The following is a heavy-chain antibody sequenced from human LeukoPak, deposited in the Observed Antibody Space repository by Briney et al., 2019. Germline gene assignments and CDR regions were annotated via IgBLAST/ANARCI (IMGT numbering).Heavy chain of an antibody. J-gene: IGHJ4*02. Sequence: GGSLRLSCTASGFTFGDYAMSWVRQAPGKGLEWVSAISGSGGSTYYADSVKGRFTISRDNSKDTLYLQMNSLRAEDAAVYYCAKGGGLVGGREEPFHYWGQGTLVTVSS. D-gene: IGHD3/OR15-3a*01. CDR2: ISGSGGST. V-gene: IGHV3-23*01. CDR1: GFTFGDYA. CDR3: AKGGGLVGGREEPFHY.